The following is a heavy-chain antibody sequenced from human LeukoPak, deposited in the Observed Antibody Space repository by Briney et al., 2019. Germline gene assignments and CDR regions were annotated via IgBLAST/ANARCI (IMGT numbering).Heavy chain of an antibody. Sequence: GGSLRLSCAASGFTFSGFQMNWVRQAPGKGLEWVSYVSNSGNTTYYADSVKGRFTISRDNAKNSLYLHMNSLRAEDTAFYYCVREIGSHFDYRGQGTLVTVSS. V-gene: IGHV3-48*03. CDR2: VSNSGNTT. CDR3: VREIGSHFDY. CDR1: GFTFSGFQ. J-gene: IGHJ4*02. D-gene: IGHD6-25*01.